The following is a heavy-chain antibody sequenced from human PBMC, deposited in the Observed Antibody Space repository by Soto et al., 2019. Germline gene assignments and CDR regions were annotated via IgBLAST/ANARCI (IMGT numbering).Heavy chain of an antibody. D-gene: IGHD3-3*01. CDR3: ASSRRYYDFWSGYWGDYYYYGMDV. J-gene: IGHJ6*02. CDR1: GFTFSSYG. Sequence: GGSLRLSCAASGFTFSSYGMHWVRQAPGKGLEWVAVIWYDGSNKYYADSVKGRFTISRDNSKNTLYLQMNSLRAEDTAVYYCASSRRYYDFWSGYWGDYYYYGMDVWGQGTTVTVSS. V-gene: IGHV3-33*01. CDR2: IWYDGSNK.